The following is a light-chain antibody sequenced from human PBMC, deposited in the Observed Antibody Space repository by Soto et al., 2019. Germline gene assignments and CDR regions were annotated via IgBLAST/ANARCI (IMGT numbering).Light chain of an antibody. Sequence: QSVLTQPASVSGSPRQSITISCTGTSSDVGDGDFVSWYQQRPGNAPKLMIYKVSNRPSGVSNRFSGSKSGNTASLTISGLQAEDEADYYCCSYTRSDTWVFGGGTKLTVL. CDR2: KVS. CDR1: SSDVGDGDF. CDR3: CSYTRSDTWV. J-gene: IGLJ3*02. V-gene: IGLV2-14*01.